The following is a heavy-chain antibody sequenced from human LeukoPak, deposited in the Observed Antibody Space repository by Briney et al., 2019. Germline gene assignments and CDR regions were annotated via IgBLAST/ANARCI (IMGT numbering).Heavy chain of an antibody. CDR2: IYYSGST. CDR1: GGSISSYY. J-gene: IGHJ4*02. V-gene: IGHV4-59*01. CDR3: AREDSSGYYPYFDY. Sequence: SGTLSLTCTVSGGSISSYYWSWIRQPPGKGLEWIGYIYYSGSTNYNPSLKSRVTISVDTSKNQFSLKLSSVTAADTAVYYCAREDSSGYYPYFDYWGQGTLVTVSS. D-gene: IGHD3-22*01.